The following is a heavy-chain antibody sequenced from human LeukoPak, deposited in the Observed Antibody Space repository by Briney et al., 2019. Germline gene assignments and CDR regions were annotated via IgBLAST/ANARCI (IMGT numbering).Heavy chain of an antibody. V-gene: IGHV4-39*01. CDR2: IYYSGST. Sequence: PSETLSLTCTVSGGSISSSSYYWGWIRQPPGKGLEWIGSIYYSGSTRYNPSLKSRVTMISVDTSKNQFSLKLSSVTAADTAVYYCARQGIVRSGSGWFDYWGQGTLVTVSS. CDR1: GGSISSSSYY. CDR3: ARQGIVRSGSGWFDY. D-gene: IGHD6-19*01. J-gene: IGHJ4*02.